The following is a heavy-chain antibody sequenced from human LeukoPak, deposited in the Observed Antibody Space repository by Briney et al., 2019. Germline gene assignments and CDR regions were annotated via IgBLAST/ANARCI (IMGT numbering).Heavy chain of an antibody. CDR3: ATTSYYYDSPDY. D-gene: IGHD3-22*01. Sequence: SETLSLTCTVSGYSISSGYYWGWIRPPPGKGLEWIGSIYHSGSTYYNPSLKSRVTISVDTSKNQFSLKLSSVTAADTAVYYCATTSYYYDSPDYWGQGALVTVSS. J-gene: IGHJ4*02. V-gene: IGHV4-38-2*02. CDR2: IYHSGST. CDR1: GYSISSGYY.